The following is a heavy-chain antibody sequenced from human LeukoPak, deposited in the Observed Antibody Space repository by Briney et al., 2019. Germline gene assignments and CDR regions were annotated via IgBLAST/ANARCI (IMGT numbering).Heavy chain of an antibody. CDR1: GFSFSTYG. D-gene: IGHD3-22*01. Sequence: GGSLRLSCAASGFSFSTYGMRWVRQAPGKGLEWVAVISSDESNKYYADSVKGRFSISRDNSKNTLYLQMNSLRAEDTAVYYCAHYYDSSGYLGYWGQGTLVTVSS. V-gene: IGHV3-30*03. J-gene: IGHJ4*02. CDR2: ISSDESNK. CDR3: AHYYDSSGYLGY.